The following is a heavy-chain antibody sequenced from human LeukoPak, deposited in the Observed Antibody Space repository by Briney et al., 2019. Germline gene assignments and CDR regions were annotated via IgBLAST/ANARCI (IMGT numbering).Heavy chain of an antibody. V-gene: IGHV3-23*01. J-gene: IGHJ4*02. D-gene: IGHD6-19*01. CDR3: ARDLYSSGWYVPY. CDR2: ISSGGGST. Sequence: GGSLRLSCAASGFTFTNYAMSWVRQAPGKGLEWVSGISSGGGSTYYADSVKGRFTISKDNSKNTLYLQMNSLRAEDTAVYYCARDLYSSGWYVPYWGQGTLVTVSS. CDR1: GFTFTNYA.